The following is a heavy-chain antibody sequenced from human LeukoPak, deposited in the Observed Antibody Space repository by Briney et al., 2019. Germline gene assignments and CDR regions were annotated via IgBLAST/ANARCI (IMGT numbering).Heavy chain of an antibody. CDR1: EFTFSNYN. Sequence: GGSLRLSCAASEFTFSNYNMNWVRQAPGKGQEWVSYISSSNDTPFYPDSVKGRSTISRDNAKNSLYLQMYSLRDDDTAVYYCARDDTGNSGHFDLWGRGTLVTVSS. CDR3: ARDDTGNSGHFDL. V-gene: IGHV3-48*02. CDR2: ISSSNDTP. D-gene: IGHD1-1*01. J-gene: IGHJ2*01.